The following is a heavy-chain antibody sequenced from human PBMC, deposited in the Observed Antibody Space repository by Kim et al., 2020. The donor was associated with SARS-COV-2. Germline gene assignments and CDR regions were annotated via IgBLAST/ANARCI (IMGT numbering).Heavy chain of an antibody. CDR2: INHSGST. CDR3: ARRRVEGYVLRGGYWYFDL. V-gene: IGHV4-34*01. CDR1: GGSFSGYY. J-gene: IGHJ2*01. D-gene: IGHD2-15*01. Sequence: SETLSLTCAVYGGSFSGYYWSWIRQPPGKGLEWIGEINHSGSTNYNPSLKSRVTISVDTSKNQFSLKLSSVTAADTAVYYCARRRVEGYVLRGGYWYFDLWGRGTLVTVSS.